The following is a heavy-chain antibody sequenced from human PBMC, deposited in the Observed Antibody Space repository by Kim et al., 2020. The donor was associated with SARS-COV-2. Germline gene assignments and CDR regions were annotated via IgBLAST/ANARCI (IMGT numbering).Heavy chain of an antibody. J-gene: IGHJ2*01. CDR2: INHSGST. Sequence: SETLSLTCAVYGGSFSGYYWSWIRQPPGKGLEWIGEINHSGSTNYNPSLKSPVTISVDTSKNQFSLKLSSVTAADTAVYYCARGRGADYPSRNGVRSFDFWDRGTLVTVSS. V-gene: IGHV4-34*01. D-gene: IGHD2-21*02. CDR3: ARGRGADYPSRNGVRSFDF. CDR1: GGSFSGYY.